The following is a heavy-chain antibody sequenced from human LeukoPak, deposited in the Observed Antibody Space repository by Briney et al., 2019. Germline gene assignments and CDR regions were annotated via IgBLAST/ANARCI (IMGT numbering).Heavy chain of an antibody. D-gene: IGHD3-22*01. Sequence: EASVKVCCKASGYTFTGYYMHWVRQAPGQGLEWMGWINPNSGGTNYAQKFQGRVTMTRDTSISTAYMELSRLRSDDTAVYYCARDLSAYYYDSSGYYYYDFDYWGQGTLVTVSS. CDR2: INPNSGGT. CDR3: ARDLSAYYYDSSGYYYYDFDY. CDR1: GYTFTGYY. J-gene: IGHJ4*02. V-gene: IGHV1-2*02.